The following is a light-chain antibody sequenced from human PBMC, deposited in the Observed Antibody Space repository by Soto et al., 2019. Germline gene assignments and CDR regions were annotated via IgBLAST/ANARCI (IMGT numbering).Light chain of an antibody. CDR1: QSISGY. V-gene: IGKV1-39*01. CDR2: AGS. Sequence: DIQMTQSPSSLSASVGDRVTITCRASQSISGYLNWYQHKPGKAPKLLIYAGSSLQSGVPSRFSGSGSGTDFTLTISSLQPEDFATYYCQQSYSTPWTFGQGTKVEIK. J-gene: IGKJ1*01. CDR3: QQSYSTPWT.